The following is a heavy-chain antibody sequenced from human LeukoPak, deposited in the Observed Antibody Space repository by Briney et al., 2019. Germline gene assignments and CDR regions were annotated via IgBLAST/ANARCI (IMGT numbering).Heavy chain of an antibody. CDR1: GFTVSSNY. Sequence: GGSLRLSCAASGFTVSSNYMSWVRQAPGKGLEWVSAISGSGGSTYYADSVKGRFTISRDNSKNTLYLQMNSLRAEDTAVYYCAKSGAVVPAANDYWGQGTLVTVSS. D-gene: IGHD2-2*01. CDR2: ISGSGGST. V-gene: IGHV3-23*01. J-gene: IGHJ4*02. CDR3: AKSGAVVPAANDY.